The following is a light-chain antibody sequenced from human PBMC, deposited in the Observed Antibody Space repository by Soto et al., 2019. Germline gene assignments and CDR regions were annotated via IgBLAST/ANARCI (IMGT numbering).Light chain of an antibody. J-gene: IGLJ2*01. CDR1: SSNIGSKY. CDR3: ATWDNRLSAMV. Sequence: QSVLTQPPSVSAAPGQKVTISCSGSSSNIGSKYVSWYQQFPGTAPKLLIYDNDKRPSGIPDRFSGSKSGTSATLGITGLQTGDEADYYCATWDNRLSAMVFGGGTKLTVL. V-gene: IGLV1-51*01. CDR2: DND.